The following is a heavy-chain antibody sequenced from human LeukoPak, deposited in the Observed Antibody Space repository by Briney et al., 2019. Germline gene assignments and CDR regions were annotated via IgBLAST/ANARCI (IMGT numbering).Heavy chain of an antibody. D-gene: IGHD3-10*01. J-gene: IGHJ4*02. CDR1: GYTFTGYY. CDR2: INPNSGGT. Sequence: GASVKVSCKXSGYTFTGYYMHWVRQAPGQGLEGMGWINPNSGGTNYAQKFQGRVTMTRDTSISTAYMELSRLRSDDTAVYYCARRYGSGSNDYWGQGTLVTVSS. CDR3: ARRYGSGSNDY. V-gene: IGHV1-2*02.